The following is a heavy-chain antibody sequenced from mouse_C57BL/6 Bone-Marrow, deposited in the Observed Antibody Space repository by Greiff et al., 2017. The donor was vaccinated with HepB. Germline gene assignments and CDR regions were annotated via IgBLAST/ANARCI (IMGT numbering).Heavy chain of an antibody. D-gene: IGHD2-2*01. CDR2: IHPNSGST. Sequence: QVQLQQPGAELVKPGASVKLSCKASGYTFTSYWMHWVKQRPGQGLEWIGMIHPNSGSTNYTEKFKSKATLTVDKSSSTAYMQLSSLTSEDSAVYYCARGGYDEAYWGQGTLVTVSA. CDR1: GYTFTSYW. CDR3: ARGGYDEAY. V-gene: IGHV1-64*01. J-gene: IGHJ3*01.